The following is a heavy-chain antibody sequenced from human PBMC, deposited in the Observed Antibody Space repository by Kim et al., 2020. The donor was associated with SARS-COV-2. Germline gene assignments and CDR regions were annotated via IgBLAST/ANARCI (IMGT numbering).Heavy chain of an antibody. CDR3: ARHYEKDTTFALWGYYYYAMDV. J-gene: IGHJ6*02. Sequence: SETLSLTCTVSSGSISSSSYYWGWIRQPPGKGLEWIGSIFYSGSTYYNPSLKSRVTISVDTSKNQFSLKLSSVTAADTAIYYCARHYEKDTTFALWGYYYYAMDVWGQGTTVTVSS. D-gene: IGHD1-1*01. V-gene: IGHV4-39*01. CDR1: SGSISSSSYY. CDR2: IFYSGST.